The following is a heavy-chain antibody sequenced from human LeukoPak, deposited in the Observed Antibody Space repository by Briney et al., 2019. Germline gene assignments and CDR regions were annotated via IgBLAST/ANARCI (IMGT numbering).Heavy chain of an antibody. CDR1: GFTFSSYW. D-gene: IGHD6-19*01. CDR3: AKASRGLAVAGLFDY. V-gene: IGHV3-53*01. CDR2: IYSGGST. J-gene: IGHJ4*02. Sequence: GGSLRLSCAASGFTFSSYWMHWVRQAPGKGLVWVSVIYSGGSTYYADSVKGRFTISRDNSKNTLYLQMNSLRAEDTAVYYCAKASRGLAVAGLFDYWGQGTLVTVSS.